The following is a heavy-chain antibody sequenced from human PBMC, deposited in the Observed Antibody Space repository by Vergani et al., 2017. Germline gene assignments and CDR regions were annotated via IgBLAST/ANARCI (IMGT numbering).Heavy chain of an antibody. D-gene: IGHD3-16*01. CDR3: ARDHEGGAVDI. J-gene: IGHJ3*02. Sequence: QVQLQESGPGLVKPSQTLSLTCTVSGGSISSGDYYWSWIRQPPGKGLEWIGYIYYSGSTYYNPSLKSRVTISVETSKNQFSLKLSAVTAADTAVYDCARDHEGGAVDIWGQGTMVTVSS. CDR2: IYYSGST. CDR1: GGSISSGDYY. V-gene: IGHV4-30-4*01.